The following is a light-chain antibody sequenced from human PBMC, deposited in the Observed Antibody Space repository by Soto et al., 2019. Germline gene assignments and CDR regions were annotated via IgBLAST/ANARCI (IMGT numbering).Light chain of an antibody. J-gene: IGLJ2*01. CDR2: GNS. CDR1: SSNIGAGYD. CDR3: QSYDSSLSGHVV. Sequence: QSVLTQPPSVSWAPGQRVTISCTGSSSNIGAGYDVHWYQQLPGTAPKLLIYGNSNRPSGVPDRFSGSKSGTSAYLAITGLQAEDEADYYCQSYDSSLSGHVVFGGGTKLTVL. V-gene: IGLV1-40*01.